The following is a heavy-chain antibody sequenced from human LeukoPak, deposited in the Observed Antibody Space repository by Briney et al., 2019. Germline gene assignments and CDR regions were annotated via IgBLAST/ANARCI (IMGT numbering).Heavy chain of an antibody. CDR1: RFTFSSYS. CDR3: ARDYSSSWGHYYYYMDV. Sequence: GGSLRLSCAASRFTFSSYSMNWVRQAPGKGLEWVSSISSSSSYIYYADSVKGRFTISRDNAKNSLYLQMNSLRAEDTAVYYCARDYSSSWGHYYYYMDVWGKGTTVTVSS. V-gene: IGHV3-21*01. D-gene: IGHD6-6*01. CDR2: ISSSSSYI. J-gene: IGHJ6*03.